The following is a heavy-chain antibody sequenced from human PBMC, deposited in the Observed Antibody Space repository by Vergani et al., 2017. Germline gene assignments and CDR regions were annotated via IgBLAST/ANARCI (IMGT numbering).Heavy chain of an antibody. CDR3: ARLVRDSSGNDAFDI. J-gene: IGHJ3*02. CDR2: IYYSGST. CDR1: GRSISSGDYY. Sequence: QVQLQESGPGLVKPSQTLSLTCTVSGRSISSGDYYWSWIRQPPGKGLEWIGYIYYSGSTYYNPSLKSRVTISVDTSKVQFSLKLSSVTAADTSVYYCARLVRDSSGNDAFDIWGQGTMVTVSS. V-gene: IGHV4-30-4*08. D-gene: IGHD3-22*01.